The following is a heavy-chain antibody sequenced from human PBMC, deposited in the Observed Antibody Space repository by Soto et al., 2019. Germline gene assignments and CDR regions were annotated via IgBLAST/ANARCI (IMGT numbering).Heavy chain of an antibody. Sequence: SETLSLTCTVSGGSVSSGSYYWSWIRQPPGKGLEWIGYIYYIGSTNYNPSLKSRVTISVDTSKNQLSLKLSSVTAADTAVYYCARDPVVPAAIGVFYGMDVWGQGTTVTVSS. D-gene: IGHD2-2*02. CDR3: ARDPVVPAAIGVFYGMDV. CDR2: IYYIGST. V-gene: IGHV4-61*01. J-gene: IGHJ6*02. CDR1: GGSVSSGSYY.